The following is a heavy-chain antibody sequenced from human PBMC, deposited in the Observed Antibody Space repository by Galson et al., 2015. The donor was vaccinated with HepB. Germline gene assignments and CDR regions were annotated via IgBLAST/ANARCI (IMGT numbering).Heavy chain of an antibody. CDR2: FDPEFGER. V-gene: IGHV1-24*01. D-gene: IGHD1-26*01. CDR1: EYTLTEFS. Sequence: SVKVSCKVSEYTLTEFSMHWVRQVPGKGLEWMGGFDPEFGERIYAQKFQGRATMTEDTFTDIAYMELSSLRSEDTAVYYCATDRKVGTWDPPRVWGQGTLVIVSS. J-gene: IGHJ4*02. CDR3: ATDRKVGTWDPPRV.